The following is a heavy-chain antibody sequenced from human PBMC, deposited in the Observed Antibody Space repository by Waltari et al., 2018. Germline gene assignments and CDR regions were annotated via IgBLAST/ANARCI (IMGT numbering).Heavy chain of an antibody. CDR2: INSDGSDT. V-gene: IGHV3-74*01. CDR3: TRDSPSWI. Sequence: EGQLVESGGGLVQPGGSLKLSCAASGFTFSSFWLHWVRQVPGQGLVWVSRINSDGSDTSYADSVRGRFTVSRDNAKNMAYLQMNSLRAEDTAIYYCTRDSPSWIWGQGTMVSVSS. J-gene: IGHJ3*02. CDR1: GFTFSSFW.